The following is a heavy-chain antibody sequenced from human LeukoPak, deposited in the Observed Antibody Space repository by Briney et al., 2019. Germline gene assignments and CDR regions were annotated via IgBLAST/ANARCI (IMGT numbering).Heavy chain of an antibody. CDR3: ARGRITMVRGVNLNWFDP. CDR2: INHSGST. D-gene: IGHD3-10*01. J-gene: IGHJ5*02. CDR1: GGSFSGYY. Sequence: PSETLSLTCAVYGGSFSGYYWSWIRQPPGKGLEWIGEINHSGSTNYNPSLKSRVTISVDTSKNQFSLKLGSVTAADTAVYYCARGRITMVRGVNLNWFDPWGQGTLVTVSS. V-gene: IGHV4-34*01.